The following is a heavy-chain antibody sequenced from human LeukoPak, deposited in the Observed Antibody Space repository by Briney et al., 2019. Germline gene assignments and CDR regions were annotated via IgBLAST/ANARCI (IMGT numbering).Heavy chain of an antibody. CDR3: SRESGAFCPFGY. J-gene: IGHJ4*02. V-gene: IGHV4-59*12. Sequence: SETLSLTCTVSGGSFSSYYWSWVRQPPGQGLEWIGEISLTGETNYNPSLNGRVTMSLDKSRNQLSLKLTSVTAADTAIYYCSRESGAFCPFGYWGQGTLVIVPP. CDR1: GGSFSSYY. D-gene: IGHD1-26*01. CDR2: ISLTGET.